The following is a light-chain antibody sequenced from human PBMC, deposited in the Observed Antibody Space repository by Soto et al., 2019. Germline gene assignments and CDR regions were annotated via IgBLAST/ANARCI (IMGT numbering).Light chain of an antibody. V-gene: IGLV2-14*01. CDR3: SSYTNINTRACV. CDR1: SSDVGGYNY. CDR2: EVT. Sequence: QSALTQPRSVSGSPGQSVTISCTGTSSDVGGYNYVSWYQQHPGKAPKLIIYEVTDRPSGVSNRFSGSKSGNTASLTISGLQADDEAEYYCSSYTNINTRACVFGTGTKLTVL. J-gene: IGLJ1*01.